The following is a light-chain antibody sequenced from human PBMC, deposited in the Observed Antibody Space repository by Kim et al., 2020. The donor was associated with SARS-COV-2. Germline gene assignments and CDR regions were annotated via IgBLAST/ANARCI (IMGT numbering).Light chain of an antibody. J-gene: IGKJ4*01. CDR1: LSESRRH. CDR2: DAS. V-gene: IGKV3D-20*01. CDR3: QHYDNSLT. Sequence: FSTGERPTLSREASLSESRRHLAWYQQKPGLAPRLLLYDASSRATGIPDRFSGSGSGTDFTLTISRLEPEDFAVYYCQHYDNSLTCGGGPKLEI.